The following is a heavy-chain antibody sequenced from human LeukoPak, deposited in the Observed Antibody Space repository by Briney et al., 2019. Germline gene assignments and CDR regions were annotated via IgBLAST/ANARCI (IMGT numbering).Heavy chain of an antibody. CDR3: ARGSEWELLGAFDI. CDR2: IYYSGST. Sequence: SQTLSLTCTVSGGSISSGDYYWSWIRQPPGKGLEWIGYIYYSGSTNYNPSLKSRVTISVDTSKNQFSLKLSSVTAADTAVYYCARGSEWELLGAFDIWGQGTMVTVSS. V-gene: IGHV4-30-4*01. CDR1: GGSISSGDYY. J-gene: IGHJ3*02. D-gene: IGHD1-26*01.